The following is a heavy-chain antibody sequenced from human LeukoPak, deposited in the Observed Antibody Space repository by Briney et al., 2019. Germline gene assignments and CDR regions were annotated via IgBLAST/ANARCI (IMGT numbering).Heavy chain of an antibody. Sequence: PSETLSLTRTVSGGSISSYYWSWIRQPPGKGLEWIGYIYYSGSTNYNPSLKSRVPISVDTSNNQLSLKLTTVTAADTAVYYCARHGNSRYYVQWGQGTLVTVSS. CDR3: ARHGNSRYYVQ. CDR2: IYYSGST. CDR1: GGSISSYY. D-gene: IGHD3-22*01. V-gene: IGHV4-59*08. J-gene: IGHJ4*02.